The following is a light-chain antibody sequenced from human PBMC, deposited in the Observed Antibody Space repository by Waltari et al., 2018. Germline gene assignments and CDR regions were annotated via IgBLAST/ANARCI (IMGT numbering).Light chain of an antibody. CDR3: CSYAGSYAVV. Sequence: QSALTQPRSVSGSPGQSVTISCTGTSSDVGGYNYVSWYQQHPGKAPKLMIYDVSKRPAVFPVGFSGSKSGNPASRTISGLQAEDEADYYCCSYAGSYAVVFGGGTKLTVL. CDR2: DVS. J-gene: IGLJ2*01. V-gene: IGLV2-11*01. CDR1: SSDVGGYNY.